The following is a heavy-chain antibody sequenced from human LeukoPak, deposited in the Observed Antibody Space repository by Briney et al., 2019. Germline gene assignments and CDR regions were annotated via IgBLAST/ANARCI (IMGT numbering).Heavy chain of an antibody. D-gene: IGHD3-10*01. CDR1: GFTFSGSA. J-gene: IGHJ4*02. V-gene: IGHV3-73*01. CDR2: IRSKADNYET. Sequence: GGSLRLSCAASGFTFSGSAIHWVRQASGKGLEWVGRIRSKADNYETGYAASVKGRFTLSREDSKNTAYLQMNRLKTEDTAVYYCTRVPTRGSGNDYWGQGTQVTVSS. CDR3: TRVPTRGSGNDY.